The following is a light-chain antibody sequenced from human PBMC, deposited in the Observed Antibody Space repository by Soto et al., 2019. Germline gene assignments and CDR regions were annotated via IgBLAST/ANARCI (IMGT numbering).Light chain of an antibody. CDR2: DAS. CDR3: QQYNSYWT. J-gene: IGKJ1*01. V-gene: IGKV1-5*01. Sequence: DIQMTQSPSTLSASVGDRVTITCRASQSISSWLAWYQQKPGKAPKLLIYDASSLESGVPSRVSGRGSGTEFTLTSSSLQPDDFATYYGQQYNSYWTFGQGTKVDSK. CDR1: QSISSW.